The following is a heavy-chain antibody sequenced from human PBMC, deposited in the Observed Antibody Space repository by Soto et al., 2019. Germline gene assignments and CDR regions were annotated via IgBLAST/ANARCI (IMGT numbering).Heavy chain of an antibody. Sequence: PGGSLRLSCAASGVTFSSYAMTWVRQAPGKGLECVSAISGGDSSTYYADSVKGRFTISRDRSKSTLYLQMNSLRVEDTALYYCAKADYSYSWAPGDYWGQGTLVTVSS. CDR3: AKADYSYSWAPGDY. J-gene: IGHJ4*02. CDR1: GVTFSSYA. D-gene: IGHD6-13*01. V-gene: IGHV3-23*01. CDR2: ISGGDSST.